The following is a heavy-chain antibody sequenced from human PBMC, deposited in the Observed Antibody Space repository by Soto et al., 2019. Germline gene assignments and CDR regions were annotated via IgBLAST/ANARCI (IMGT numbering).Heavy chain of an antibody. Sequence: GGSLRLSCAASGFTFSSYAMNWVRQAPGKGLEWVSSISSTGGTTYSRDSVKGRFTISRDNSKNMLYLLLNSLTAEDTAVYYCASDGGVIIPGAIGGGYGLDVWGQGTTATVSS. D-gene: IGHD2-2*02. CDR1: GFTFSSYA. CDR2: ISSTGGTT. J-gene: IGHJ6*02. CDR3: ASDGGVIIPGAIGGGYGLDV. V-gene: IGHV3-23*01.